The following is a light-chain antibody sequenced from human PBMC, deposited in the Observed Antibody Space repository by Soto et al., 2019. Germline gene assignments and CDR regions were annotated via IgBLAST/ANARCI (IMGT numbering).Light chain of an antibody. CDR2: SAS. CDR3: QQYSNWPRT. J-gene: IGKJ1*01. Sequence: ETVMTQSPATLSVSPGDTATLSCRASRSVSNNLAWYQQKPGQAPRLLIYSASTRATGIPARFSGSGSGTEFTLAITSLQSEDFAVYYCQQYSNWPRTFGQGTRVEIK. CDR1: RSVSNN. V-gene: IGKV3-15*01.